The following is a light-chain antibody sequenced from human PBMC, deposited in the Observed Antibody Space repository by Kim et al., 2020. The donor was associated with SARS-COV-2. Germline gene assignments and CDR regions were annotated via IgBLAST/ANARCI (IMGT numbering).Light chain of an antibody. J-gene: IGKJ4*01. CDR2: DAS. V-gene: IGKV3-11*01. Sequence: SPGDRAALSCRASQSVSSYLAWYQQRPGQAPRLLIYDASNRATGIPARFSGSGSGTDFTLTISSLEPEDFAVYYCHQGSNWPRLTFGGGTKVDIK. CDR3: HQGSNWPRLT. CDR1: QSVSSY.